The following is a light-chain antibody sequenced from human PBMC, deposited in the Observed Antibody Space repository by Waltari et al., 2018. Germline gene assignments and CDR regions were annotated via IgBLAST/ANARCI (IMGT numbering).Light chain of an antibody. CDR2: DVT. Sequence: QSALTQPVSVSGSPGPSITISCTGTSSDIGASNYVSWFQQHPDKAPKLMIYDVTNRPSGISNRFSGSKSGNTASLTISGLQAEDDGDYYCMSYTTSSTWVFGGGTKLTVL. CDR1: SSDIGASNY. CDR3: MSYTTSSTWV. J-gene: IGLJ2*01. V-gene: IGLV2-14*03.